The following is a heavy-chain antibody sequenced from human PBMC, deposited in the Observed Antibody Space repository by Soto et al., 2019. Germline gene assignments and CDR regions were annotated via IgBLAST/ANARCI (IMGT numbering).Heavy chain of an antibody. V-gene: IGHV3-23*01. D-gene: IGHD4-17*01. J-gene: IGHJ5*01. CDR2: ISGTGSTT. Sequence: EEELLESGGGLVQPGGSLRLSCAASGFRFSSYAMSWVRQAPGKGLEWVSLISGTGSTTYYADSVKGRFTISRDNSKNTRNLQINSLRAEDTAIYCCAKGFYAGKSNWFESWGQGTLFTVSS. CDR3: AKGFYAGKSNWFES. CDR1: GFRFSSYA.